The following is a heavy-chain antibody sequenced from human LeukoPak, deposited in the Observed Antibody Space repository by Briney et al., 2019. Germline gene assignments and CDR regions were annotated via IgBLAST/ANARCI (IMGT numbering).Heavy chain of an antibody. V-gene: IGHV3-21*01. CDR2: ISSSSSYI. Sequence: PGGSLRLSCAASGFTFSSYSMNWVRQAPGKGLEWVSSISSSSSYIYYADSVKGRFTISRDNAKNSLYLQMNSLRAEDTAVYYCARDFGSSGWQRFDYWGQGTLVTVSS. D-gene: IGHD6-19*01. J-gene: IGHJ4*02. CDR3: ARDFGSSGWQRFDY. CDR1: GFTFSSYS.